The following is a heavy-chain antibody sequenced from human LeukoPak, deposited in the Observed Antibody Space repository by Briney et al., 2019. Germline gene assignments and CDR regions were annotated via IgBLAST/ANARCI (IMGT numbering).Heavy chain of an antibody. J-gene: IGHJ4*02. CDR3: AKMRSPYCSSTSCTSGYFDY. Sequence: GGSLRLSCATSGFIFSTYALSWVRQAPGEGLEWVSAISGSGGSTYYADSVKGRFTISRDNSKNTLYLQMNSLRAEGTAVYYCAKMRSPYCSSTSCTSGYFDYWGQGTLVTVSS. CDR2: ISGSGGST. CDR1: GFIFSTYA. D-gene: IGHD2-2*01. V-gene: IGHV3-23*01.